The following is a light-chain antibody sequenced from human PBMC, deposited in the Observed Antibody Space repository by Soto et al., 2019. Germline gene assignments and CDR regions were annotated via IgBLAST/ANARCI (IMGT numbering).Light chain of an antibody. Sequence: IQMNQSPSTRSASVVDRVTITFRASQSISSWLAWYQQKPGRAPRLLLYDASSLETGVPSRFSGSGSGTDFTLTISSLQPEDVATYYCQHYDHLPITFGQGTRLEI. J-gene: IGKJ5*01. CDR3: QHYDHLPIT. CDR2: DAS. V-gene: IGKV1-5*01. CDR1: QSISSW.